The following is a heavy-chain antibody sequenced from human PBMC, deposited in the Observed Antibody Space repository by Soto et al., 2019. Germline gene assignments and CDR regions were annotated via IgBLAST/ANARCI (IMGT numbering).Heavy chain of an antibody. Sequence: SETLSLTCTVSGGSISSGGYYWSWIRQHPGKGLEWIGYIYYSGSTYYNPSLKSRVTISVDTSKNQFSLKLSSVTAADPAVYYCARSQGPTTMILASRAGMDVWGQGTTVTVSS. CDR1: GGSISSGGYY. CDR3: ARSQGPTTMILASRAGMDV. V-gene: IGHV4-31*03. CDR2: IYYSGST. J-gene: IGHJ6*02. D-gene: IGHD3-22*01.